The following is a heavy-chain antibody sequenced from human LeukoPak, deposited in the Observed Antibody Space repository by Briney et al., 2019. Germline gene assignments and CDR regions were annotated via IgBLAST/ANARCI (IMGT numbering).Heavy chain of an antibody. V-gene: IGHV3-23*01. CDR2: ISGSGGST. Sequence: LSGGSLRLSCAASGFTFSSYAMSWVRQAPGKGLEWVSAISGSGGSTYYADSVKGRFTISRDNSKNTLYLQMNSLRAEDTAVYYCAKDIVVVPAARVGDAFDIWGQGTMVTVSS. J-gene: IGHJ3*02. CDR3: AKDIVVVPAARVGDAFDI. CDR1: GFTFSSYA. D-gene: IGHD2-2*01.